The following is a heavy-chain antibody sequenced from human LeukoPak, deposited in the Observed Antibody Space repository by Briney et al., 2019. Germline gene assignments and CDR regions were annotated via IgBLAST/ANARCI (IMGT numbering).Heavy chain of an antibody. J-gene: IGHJ4*02. D-gene: IGHD3-10*01. CDR2: MNPNSGNT. CDR1: GYTFTSHD. Sequence: ASVKVSCNASGYTFTSHDINWVRQATGQGLEWMGWMNPNSGNTGYAQKFQGRVTMTRNTSISTAYMELSSLRSEDTAVYYCARTGRDGEDFDYWGQGTLVTVSS. CDR3: ARTGRDGEDFDY. V-gene: IGHV1-8*01.